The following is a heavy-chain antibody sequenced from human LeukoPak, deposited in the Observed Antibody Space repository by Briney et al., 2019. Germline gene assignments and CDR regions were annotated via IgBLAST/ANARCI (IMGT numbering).Heavy chain of an antibody. CDR2: ISGSGGST. D-gene: IGHD1-26*01. V-gene: IGHV3-23*01. CDR3: AKDPASGSSYYFYGMDV. J-gene: IGHJ6*02. CDR1: GFTFSSYA. Sequence: GGSLRLSCAASGFTFSSYAMSWVRQAPGKGLEWVSAISGSGGSTYYADSVKGRFTISRDNSKNTLYLQMNSLRAEDTAVYYCAKDPASGSSYYFYGMDVWGQGTAVTVSS.